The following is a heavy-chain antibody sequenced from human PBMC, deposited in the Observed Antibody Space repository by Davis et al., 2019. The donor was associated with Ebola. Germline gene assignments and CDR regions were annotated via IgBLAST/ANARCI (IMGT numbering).Heavy chain of an antibody. CDR1: GFTLSSYG. Sequence: GESLKISCAASGFTLSSYGMHWVRQAPGKGLEWVAFIRYDGSNKYYADSVKGRFTISRDNSKNTLYLQMNSLRAEDTAFYYCASGDGRGRSYDMDVWGQGTTVTVSS. J-gene: IGHJ6*03. CDR3: ASGDGRGRSYDMDV. D-gene: IGHD3/OR15-3a*01. CDR2: IRYDGSNK. V-gene: IGHV3-30*02.